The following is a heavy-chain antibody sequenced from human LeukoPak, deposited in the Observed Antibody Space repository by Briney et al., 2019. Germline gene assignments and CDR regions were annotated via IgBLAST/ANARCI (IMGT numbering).Heavy chain of an antibody. J-gene: IGHJ3*02. CDR3: ARPRGDYDSSGLGAFDI. CDR1: GYSFTSYW. CDR2: IYPGDSDT. V-gene: IGHV5-51*01. Sequence: GESLKISCKGSGYSFTSYWIGWVRQMPGKGLEWMGIIYPGDSDTRYSPSFQGQVAISADKSISTAYLQWSSLKASDTAMYYCARPRGDYDSSGLGAFDIWGQGTMVTVSS. D-gene: IGHD3-22*01.